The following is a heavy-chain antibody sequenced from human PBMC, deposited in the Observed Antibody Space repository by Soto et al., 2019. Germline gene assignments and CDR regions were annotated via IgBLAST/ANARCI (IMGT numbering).Heavy chain of an antibody. J-gene: IGHJ1*01. Sequence: QVQLVESGGGVVQPGRSLRLSCAASAFTFSRYAMHWVRQAPGKGLEWVAIISYDGSEKYYADSVKGRFTISRDNSQNMLYVQMNGLRAEDTAVYYCAKDKAAVGTEYFQHWGQDTLVTVSS. D-gene: IGHD6-13*01. CDR3: AKDKAAVGTEYFQH. V-gene: IGHV3-30*18. CDR2: ISYDGSEK. CDR1: AFTFSRYA.